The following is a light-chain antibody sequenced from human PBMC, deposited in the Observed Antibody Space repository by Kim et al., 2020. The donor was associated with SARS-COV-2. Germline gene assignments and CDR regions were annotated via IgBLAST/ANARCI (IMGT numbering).Light chain of an antibody. CDR3: QQYNTSPRT. J-gene: IGKJ1*01. CDR1: QSVSSL. V-gene: IGKV1-5*01. Sequence: GDRVTITCRASQSVSSLLAWYQQKPGQAPNLLIYDASSLKSGVPSRFSGRGSGTEFTLTIRRLQPDDFATYYCQQYNTSPRTFGQGTKVEIK. CDR2: DAS.